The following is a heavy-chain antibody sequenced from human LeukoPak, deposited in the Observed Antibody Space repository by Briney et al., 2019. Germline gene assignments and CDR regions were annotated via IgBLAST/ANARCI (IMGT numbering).Heavy chain of an antibody. CDR3: ARRGHVTMVRGVIGFDP. Sequence: SETLSLTCTVSGDSISSYYWSWIRQPAGKGLEWIGRIHASGSTRYNPSLESRVTMSVDTSRNQFSLKLSSVTAADTAVYYCARRGHVTMVRGVIGFDPWGQGTLVTVSS. CDR1: GDSISSYY. V-gene: IGHV4-4*07. J-gene: IGHJ5*02. D-gene: IGHD3-10*01. CDR2: IHASGST.